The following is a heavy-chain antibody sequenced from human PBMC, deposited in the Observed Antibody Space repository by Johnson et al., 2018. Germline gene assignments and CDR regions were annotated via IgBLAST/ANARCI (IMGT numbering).Heavy chain of an antibody. CDR3: TRSDYSGTYFS. V-gene: IGHV3-74*02. D-gene: IGHD1-26*01. CDR2: INSDGSST. Sequence: VQLVESGGGLVQPGGSLRLSCAASGFIFSSSWMHWVRQAPGKGLVCVSHINSDGSSTSYADSVKGRFTISRDNAKNTHYLQMNSLRAEDTAVYYCTRSDYSGTYFSWGQGTRVTVSS. CDR1: GFIFSSSW. J-gene: IGHJ1*01.